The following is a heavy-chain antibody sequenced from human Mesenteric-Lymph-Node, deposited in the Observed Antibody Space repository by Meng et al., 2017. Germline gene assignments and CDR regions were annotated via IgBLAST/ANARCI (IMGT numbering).Heavy chain of an antibody. CDR1: GVSFSYTIR. D-gene: IGHD1-26*01. Sequence: PGQXMAKPSGPLSLTGGVRGVSFSYTIRCTWVRQPPRKGLELIGNNDDSGNTNNNPSLNRRISISLDTSKNHFSLKMNSVTAADTAVYYSARGKQDAWELLAYWGQGALVTVSS. J-gene: IGHJ4*02. CDR2: NDDSGNT. V-gene: IGHV4-4*02. CDR3: ARGKQDAWELLAY.